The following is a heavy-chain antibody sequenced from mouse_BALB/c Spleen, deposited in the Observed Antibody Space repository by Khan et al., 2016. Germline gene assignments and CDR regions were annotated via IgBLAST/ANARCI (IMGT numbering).Heavy chain of an antibody. CDR1: GYSITSGYS. Sequence: EVQLQESGPDLVKPSQSLSLTCTVTGYSITSGYSWHWIRQLPGNKLEWMGYIHYSGSTNYNPSLKSRISITRDTSKNQFFLQLNSVTTEDTATYYCARSGYYGSKDYWGQGTTLTVSS. J-gene: IGHJ2*01. CDR3: ARSGYYGSKDY. V-gene: IGHV3-1*02. D-gene: IGHD1-1*01. CDR2: IHYSGST.